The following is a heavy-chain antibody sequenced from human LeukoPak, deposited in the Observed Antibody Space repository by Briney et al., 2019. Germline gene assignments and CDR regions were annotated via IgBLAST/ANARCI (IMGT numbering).Heavy chain of an antibody. CDR3: ATDKRSLAYCGGDCYR. CDR1: GYTLTELS. D-gene: IGHD2-21*02. V-gene: IGHV1-24*01. J-gene: IGHJ4*02. CDR2: FDPEDGET. Sequence: ASVKVSCKVSGYTLTELSMHWVRQAPGKGLEWMGGFDPEDGETIYAQKFQGRVTMTEDTSTDTAYMELSSLRSEDTAVYYCATDKRSLAYCGGDCYRWGQGTLVTVSS.